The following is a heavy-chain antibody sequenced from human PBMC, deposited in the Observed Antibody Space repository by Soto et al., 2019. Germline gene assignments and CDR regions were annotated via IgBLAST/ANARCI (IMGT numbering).Heavy chain of an antibody. V-gene: IGHV3-49*03. CDR1: GFTFSNAW. D-gene: IGHD3-22*01. CDR3: TREGYDSSGYYPGWFDP. J-gene: IGHJ5*02. CDR2: IRSKAYGGTT. Sequence: GGSLRLSCAASGFTFSNAWMSWFRQAPGKGLEWVGFIRSKAYGGTTEYAASVKGRFTISRDDSKSIAYLQMNSLKNEDTAVYYCTREGYDSSGYYPGWFDPWGQGTLVTVSS.